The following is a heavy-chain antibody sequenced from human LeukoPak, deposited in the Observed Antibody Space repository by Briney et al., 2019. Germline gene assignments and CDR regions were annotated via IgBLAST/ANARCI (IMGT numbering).Heavy chain of an antibody. CDR1: GFTFSSYG. Sequence: GGSLRLSCAASGFTFSSYGMHWVRQAPGKGPEWVAVISYDGSNKYYADSVKGRFTISRDNSKNTLYLQMNSLRAEDTAVYYCAKDRYSSSGSLGYWGQGTLVTVSS. D-gene: IGHD6-13*01. V-gene: IGHV3-30*18. CDR2: ISYDGSNK. J-gene: IGHJ4*02. CDR3: AKDRYSSSGSLGY.